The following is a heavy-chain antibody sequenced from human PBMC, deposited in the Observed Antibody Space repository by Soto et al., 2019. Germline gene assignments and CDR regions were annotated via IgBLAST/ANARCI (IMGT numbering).Heavy chain of an antibody. J-gene: IGHJ6*03. Sequence: ASVKVSCKASGYTFTSYAMNWVRQAPGQGLEWMGWINTNTGNPTYAQGFTGRFVFSLDTSVSTAYLQICSLKAEDTAVYYCARSDILTGYHTYLYYYYYMDVWGKGTTVTVSS. D-gene: IGHD3-9*01. CDR1: GYTFTSYA. CDR2: INTNTGNP. CDR3: ARSDILTGYHTYLYYYYYMDV. V-gene: IGHV7-4-1*01.